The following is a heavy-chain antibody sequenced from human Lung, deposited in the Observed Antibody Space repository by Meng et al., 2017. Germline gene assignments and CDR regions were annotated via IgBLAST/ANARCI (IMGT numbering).Heavy chain of an antibody. CDR1: GYTFTTYG. J-gene: IGHJ4*02. V-gene: IGHV1-18*01. CDR2: IDPGNGNR. Sequence: QVYLVQSGLEVKKPGASVKVSCKASGYTFTTYGISWLRQATGQGLEWMGWIDPGNGNRDFAEKFQDRLTMSNDTSSSTVYMELTRLTSDDTAVYYCARDRQWLFDYWGQGALVTVSS. CDR3: ARDRQWLFDY. D-gene: IGHD6-19*01.